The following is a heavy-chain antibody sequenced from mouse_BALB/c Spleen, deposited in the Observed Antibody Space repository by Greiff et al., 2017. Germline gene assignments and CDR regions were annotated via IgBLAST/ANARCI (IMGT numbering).Heavy chain of an antibody. CDR1: GYTFTDYA. V-gene: IGHV1S137*01. CDR3: AREYGNPAWFAY. J-gene: IGHJ3*01. Sequence: VQVVESGAELVRPGVSVKISCKGSGYTFTDYAMHWVKQSHAKSLEWIGVISTYYGDASYNQKFKGKATMTVDKSSSTAYMELARLTSEDSAIYYCAREYGNPAWFAYWGQGTLVTVSA. D-gene: IGHD2-10*02. CDR2: ISTYYGDA.